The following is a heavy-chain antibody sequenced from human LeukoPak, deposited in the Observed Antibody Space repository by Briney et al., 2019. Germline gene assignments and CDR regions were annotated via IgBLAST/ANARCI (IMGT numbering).Heavy chain of an antibody. V-gene: IGHV3-30-3*01. CDR1: GFTFSSYA. Sequence: QPGGSLRLSCAASGFTFSSYAMHWVRQAPGKGLEWVAVISYDGSNKYYADSVKGRFTISRDNSKNTLYLQMNSLRAEDTAVYYCANPRTSPYYFDYWGQGTLVTVSS. J-gene: IGHJ4*02. CDR2: ISYDGSNK. D-gene: IGHD1-14*01. CDR3: ANPRTSPYYFDY.